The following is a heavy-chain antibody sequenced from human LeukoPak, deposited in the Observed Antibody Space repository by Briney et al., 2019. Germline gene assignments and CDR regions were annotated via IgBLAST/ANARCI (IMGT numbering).Heavy chain of an antibody. CDR2: VSGSGGST. V-gene: IGHV3-23*01. D-gene: IGHD5-18*01. J-gene: IGHJ4*02. Sequence: GGSLRLSCVASGFTFNTYAMTWVRQSPGKGLEWVSSVSGSGGSTSYADSVKGRFTISRDNSMNTLFLQMNSLRPEDTAVYYCAKGGIQLWYYLDYWGQGTLVTVSS. CDR3: AKGGIQLWYYLDY. CDR1: GFTFNTYA.